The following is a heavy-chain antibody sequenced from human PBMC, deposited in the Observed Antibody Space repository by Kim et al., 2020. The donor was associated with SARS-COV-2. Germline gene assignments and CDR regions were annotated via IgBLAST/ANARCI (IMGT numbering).Heavy chain of an antibody. J-gene: IGHJ4*02. CDR1: GFSFSDYY. V-gene: IGHV3-11*01. CDR2: ISAPGSTI. CDR3: ARVQWTSSCFDY. Sequence: GGSLRLSCAASGFSFSDYYMSWIRQAPGKGLEWVSYISAPGSTIYYADSMPGRFTVSRANAKNSVYLEMDSLRAEDTAVYYCARVQWTSSCFDYWGQGTLVTVSS. D-gene: IGHD6-13*01.